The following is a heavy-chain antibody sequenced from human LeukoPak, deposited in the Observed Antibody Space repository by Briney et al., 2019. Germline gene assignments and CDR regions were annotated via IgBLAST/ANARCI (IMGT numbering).Heavy chain of an antibody. D-gene: IGHD1-26*01. J-gene: IGHJ3*02. V-gene: IGHV3-7*01. CDR3: ARVSGDGESSYRALDI. CDR1: RFTFSNYW. Sequence: GGSLRLSCAASRFTFSNYWMSWVRQAPGKGLERVANMKQDGSEINYVDPVKGRFTISRDNAKNSLYLQMNSLRVEDTAVYYCARVSGDGESSYRALDIWGQGTMVTVSS. CDR2: MKQDGSEI.